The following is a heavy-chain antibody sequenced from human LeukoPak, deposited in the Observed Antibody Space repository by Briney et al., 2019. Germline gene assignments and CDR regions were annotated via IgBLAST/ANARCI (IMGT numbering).Heavy chain of an antibody. Sequence: MSSETLSLTCTVSGGSICGSYWSWIRQPPGKGLEWIGYIHSSGTTNYNPSLKSRVTMSVDTSKNQFSLNLDSVTAADTAVYYCTRHTAKTYSSSSDWFDPWGQGTLVTVSS. J-gene: IGHJ5*02. CDR2: IHSSGTT. CDR3: TRHTAKTYSSSSDWFDP. CDR1: GGSICGSY. D-gene: IGHD6-6*01. V-gene: IGHV4-4*09.